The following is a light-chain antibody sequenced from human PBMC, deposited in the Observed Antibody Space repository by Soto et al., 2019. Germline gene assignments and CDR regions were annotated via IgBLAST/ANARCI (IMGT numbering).Light chain of an antibody. CDR3: QQFNNCSPTT. V-gene: IGKV3-15*01. Sequence: DIVMTQSPSTLSVSPGERASLSFRASQSISSNLAWYQQKPGQAPRLLIYHSSTRATGIPARFSGSGSGTEFTLSISSLQSEDFAVYYCQQFNNCSPTTFGQGTKVDI. J-gene: IGKJ1*01. CDR1: QSISSN. CDR2: HSS.